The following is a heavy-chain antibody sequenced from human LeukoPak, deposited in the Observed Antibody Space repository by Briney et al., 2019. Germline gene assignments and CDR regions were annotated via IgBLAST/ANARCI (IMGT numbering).Heavy chain of an antibody. Sequence: ASVKVSCKASGYAFTGYYIHWVRQAPGQGLEWMGWINPNSGGTKYAQKFQGRVTMTRDTSITTAYMGLSRLRSDDTAVYYCAKGRVVAGSKSLTYHWFDPWGQGTLVTASS. V-gene: IGHV1-2*02. CDR3: AKGRVVAGSKSLTYHWFDP. CDR2: INPNSGGT. CDR1: GYAFTGYY. J-gene: IGHJ5*02. D-gene: IGHD6-19*01.